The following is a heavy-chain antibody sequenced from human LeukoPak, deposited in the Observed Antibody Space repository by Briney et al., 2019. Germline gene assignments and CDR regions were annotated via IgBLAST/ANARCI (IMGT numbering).Heavy chain of an antibody. CDR1: GGSISSSSYY. Sequence: SETLSLTCTVSGGSISSSSYYWGWIRQPPGKGLEWIGSIYYSGSTYYNPSLKSRVTISVDTSKNQFSLKLSSVTAADTAVYYCARNPPRGGLTGAPLWYFDLWGRGTLVTVSS. J-gene: IGHJ2*01. D-gene: IGHD7-27*01. CDR3: ARNPPRGGLTGAPLWYFDL. CDR2: IYYSGST. V-gene: IGHV4-39*01.